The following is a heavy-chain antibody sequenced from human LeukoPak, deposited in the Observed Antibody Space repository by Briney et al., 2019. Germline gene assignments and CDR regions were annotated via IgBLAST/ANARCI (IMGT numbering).Heavy chain of an antibody. V-gene: IGHV3-23*01. CDR2: ISGSGGST. CDR3: AKVKVNLDYYYYYYMDV. J-gene: IGHJ6*03. Sequence: PGGTLRLSCAASGFTLSSYGMSWVRQAPGKGLEWVSAISGSGGSTYYADSVKGRFTISRDNSKNTLYLQMNSLRAEDTAVYYCAKVKVNLDYYYYYYMDVWGKGTTVTISS. CDR1: GFTLSSYG. D-gene: IGHD3-22*01.